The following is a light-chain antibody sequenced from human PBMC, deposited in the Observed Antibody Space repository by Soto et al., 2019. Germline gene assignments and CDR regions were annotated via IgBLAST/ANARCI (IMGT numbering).Light chain of an antibody. CDR2: GAS. CDR1: QSVSSNY. J-gene: IGKJ1*01. CDR3: QQYDSSPRT. Sequence: EIVLTQSPGTLSLSPGERATLSCRASQSVSSNYVAWYQQKPGQAPRLLIYGASRRATGIPGRFSGSGSGTDFTLTISRLEPEDFAVYYCQQYDSSPRTFGQGTKVEIQ. V-gene: IGKV3-20*01.